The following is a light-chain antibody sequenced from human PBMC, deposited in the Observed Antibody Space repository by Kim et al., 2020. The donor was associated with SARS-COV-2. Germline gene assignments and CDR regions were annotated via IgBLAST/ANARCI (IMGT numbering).Light chain of an antibody. CDR2: GVS. J-gene: IGKJ2*01. CDR3: MQSIYWPYT. Sequence: QPPSISCESIQSLVYRDGNTYLNWFQQRPGQSPRRLIYGVSNRGSGVPVRFSGSGSGTDFTLKISRVEAEDVGVYYCMQSIYWPYTFGQGTKLEI. CDR1: QSLVYRDGNTY. V-gene: IGKV2-30*01.